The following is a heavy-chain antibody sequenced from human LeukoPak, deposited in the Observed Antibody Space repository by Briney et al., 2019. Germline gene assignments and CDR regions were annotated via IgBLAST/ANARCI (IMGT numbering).Heavy chain of an antibody. V-gene: IGHV3-23*01. CDR2: ISAGGGST. J-gene: IGHJ4*02. CDR1: GLTFSDYS. Sequence: PGGSLRLSCAASGLTFSDYSMTWVRQAPGKGLFWVSGISAGGGSTYYADSVKGRFSISRDNSRNTLYLQMSSLRAEDTAIYYCARLYDILTGAFDYWGQGTLVTVSS. CDR3: ARLYDILTGAFDY. D-gene: IGHD3-9*01.